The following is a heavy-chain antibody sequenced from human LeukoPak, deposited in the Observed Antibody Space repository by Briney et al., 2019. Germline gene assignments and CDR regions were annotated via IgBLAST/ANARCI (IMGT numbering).Heavy chain of an antibody. D-gene: IGHD3-22*01. CDR1: GGSISSSSYY. CDR2: IYYSGST. J-gene: IGHJ4*02. V-gene: IGHV4-39*07. Sequence: SETLSLTCTVSGGSISSSSYYWGWIRQPPGKGLEWIGSIYYSGSTYYNPSLKSRVTISVDTSKNQFSLKLSSVTAADTAVYYCASKVYYYDSSGSHHYFDYWGQGTLVTVSS. CDR3: ASKVYYYDSSGSHHYFDY.